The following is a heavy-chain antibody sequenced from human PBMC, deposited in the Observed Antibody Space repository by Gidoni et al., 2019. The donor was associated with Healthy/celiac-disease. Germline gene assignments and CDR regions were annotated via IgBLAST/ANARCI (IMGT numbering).Heavy chain of an antibody. CDR2: ISSSGSTI. J-gene: IGHJ4*02. CDR1: GFTFSSYE. CDR3: ARVSHLSFDY. V-gene: IGHV3-48*03. D-gene: IGHD3-3*02. Sequence: EVQLVESGGGLVQPGGSLRLSCAASGFTFSSYEMNWVRQAPGKGLEWVSYISSSGSTIYYADSVKGRFTISRDNAKNSLYLQMNSLRAEDTAVYYCARVSHLSFDYWGQGTLVTVSS.